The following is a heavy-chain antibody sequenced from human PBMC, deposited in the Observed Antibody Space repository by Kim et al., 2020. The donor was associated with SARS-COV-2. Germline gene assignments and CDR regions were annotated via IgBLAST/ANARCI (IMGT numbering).Heavy chain of an antibody. Sequence: GGSLRLSCAASGFTFSSYAMSWVRQAPGKGLEWVSAISGSGGSTYYADSVKGRFTISRDNSKNTLYLQMNSLRAEDTAVYYCATNYDSSGYYGFDYWGQGTLVTVSS. CDR2: ISGSGGST. CDR1: GFTFSSYA. D-gene: IGHD3-22*01. V-gene: IGHV3-23*01. CDR3: ATNYDSSGYYGFDY. J-gene: IGHJ4*02.